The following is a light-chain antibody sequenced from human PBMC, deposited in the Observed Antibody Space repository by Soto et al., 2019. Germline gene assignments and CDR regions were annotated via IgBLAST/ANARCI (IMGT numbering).Light chain of an antibody. V-gene: IGKV1-5*01. CDR3: QQYDSYSWT. Sequence: QMTQSPSTLSASVGERGTVTFRASQSVSNWLAWYQQKPGKAPNLLIYDVSSLESGVPSRFSGSGSGTEVILTISSLQPDDFATYYCQQYDSYSWTFGQGTKVDI. CDR1: QSVSNW. J-gene: IGKJ1*01. CDR2: DVS.